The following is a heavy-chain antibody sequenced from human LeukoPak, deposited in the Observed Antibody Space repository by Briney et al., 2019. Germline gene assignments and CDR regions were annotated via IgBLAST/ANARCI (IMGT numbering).Heavy chain of an antibody. Sequence: GGSLRLSCAASGFTFSSYWMSWVRQAPGKGLEWVANIKQDGSEKYYVDSVKGRFTISRDNSKNTVYLQMNSLRAEDTAVYYCAKGPYNWNYGAFDYWGQGTLVTVSS. J-gene: IGHJ4*02. CDR1: GFTFSSYW. V-gene: IGHV3-7*03. CDR2: IKQDGSEK. D-gene: IGHD1-7*01. CDR3: AKGPYNWNYGAFDY.